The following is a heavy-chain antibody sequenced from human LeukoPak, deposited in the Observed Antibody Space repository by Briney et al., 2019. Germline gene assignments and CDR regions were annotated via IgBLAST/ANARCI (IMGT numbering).Heavy chain of an antibody. Sequence: GGSLRLSCAASGFSFNSDWMDWVRQGPGKGLVWVSRNYIDGSSTNYVHSAKGRFTISGDTAKNTLFLQMNSLGAADSAVYYCARGNFYSGSGSSHLDYWGQGTLVTVSS. J-gene: IGHJ4*02. CDR1: GFSFNSDW. CDR2: NYIDGSST. D-gene: IGHD3-10*01. V-gene: IGHV3-74*01. CDR3: ARGNFYSGSGSSHLDY.